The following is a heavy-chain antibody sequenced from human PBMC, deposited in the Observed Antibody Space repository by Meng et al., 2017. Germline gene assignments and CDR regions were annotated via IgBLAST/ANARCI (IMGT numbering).Heavy chain of an antibody. D-gene: IGHD3-16*01. CDR1: GFTFISYG. Sequence: ESGGGWVRPGGSLRLPWSASGFTFISYGMHWVRQAPGKGLEWVAVIWYDGSNKYYADSVKGRFTISRDNSKNTLYLQMNSLRAEDTAVYYCARDRSMGGASDDYWGQGTLVTVSS. J-gene: IGHJ4*02. CDR3: ARDRSMGGASDDY. CDR2: IWYDGSNK. V-gene: IGHV3-30*19.